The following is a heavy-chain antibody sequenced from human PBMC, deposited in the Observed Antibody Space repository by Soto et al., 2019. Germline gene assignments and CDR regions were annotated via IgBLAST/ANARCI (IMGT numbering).Heavy chain of an antibody. J-gene: IGHJ2*01. CDR1: GGSISSNY. CDR2: INYTGST. CDR3: ARDLGYLGLWYFDL. V-gene: IGHV4-59*01. Sequence: PAETLSLTCTVSGGSISSNYWSWIRQSPGKGLEWLGYINYTGSTNYNPSLKSRVTISVDTSKSQFSLKLTSVTAADTGVYYCARDLGYLGLWYFDLWGRGTLVTVSS. D-gene: IGHD5-12*01.